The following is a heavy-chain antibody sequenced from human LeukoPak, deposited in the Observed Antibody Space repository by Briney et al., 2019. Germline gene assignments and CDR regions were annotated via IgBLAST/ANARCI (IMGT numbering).Heavy chain of an antibody. J-gene: IGHJ4*02. V-gene: IGHV3-48*03. D-gene: IGHD6-13*01. Sequence: GGSLRLSCAASGFTFSSYEMNWVRQAPGKGLEWVSYISSSGSTIYYADSVKGRFTISRDNAKNSLYLQMTSLRAEDTAVYYCARDQRGKYSSSPYWGQGTLVTVSS. CDR1: GFTFSSYE. CDR3: ARDQRGKYSSSPY. CDR2: ISSSGSTI.